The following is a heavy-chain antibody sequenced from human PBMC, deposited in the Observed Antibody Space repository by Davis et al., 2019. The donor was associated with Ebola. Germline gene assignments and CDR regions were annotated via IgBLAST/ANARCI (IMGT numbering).Heavy chain of an antibody. CDR1: GFTFSSYW. D-gene: IGHD2-8*01. V-gene: IGHV3-74*01. CDR3: ARGVTMLYDTPGMDV. Sequence: HTGGSLRLSCAASGFTFSSYWMHWVRQAPGKGLVWVSRIKSDGSSTSYADSVKGRFTISRDNAKNTLYLQMNSLRAEDTAVYYCARGVTMLYDTPGMDVWGQGTTVTVSS. CDR2: IKSDGSST. J-gene: IGHJ6*02.